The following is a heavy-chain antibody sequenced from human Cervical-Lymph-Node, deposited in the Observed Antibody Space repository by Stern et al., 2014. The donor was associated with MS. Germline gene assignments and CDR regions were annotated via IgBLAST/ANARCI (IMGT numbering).Heavy chain of an antibody. Sequence: VQLGESGAEVKKPGSSGKVYCKASGGTFSTQAINWVRQAPGQGLEWVGGIIPIFGTPNYAQKVQDRVTITADESTSTAYMDLSGLRSEDTAVYYCATPSTVTVGGMDVWGQGTTVTVSS. CDR2: IIPIFGTP. CDR1: GGTFSTQA. D-gene: IGHD4-17*01. V-gene: IGHV1-69*01. J-gene: IGHJ6*02. CDR3: ATPSTVTVGGMDV.